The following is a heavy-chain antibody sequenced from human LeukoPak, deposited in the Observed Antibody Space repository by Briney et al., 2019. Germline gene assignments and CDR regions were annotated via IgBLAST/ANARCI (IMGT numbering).Heavy chain of an antibody. J-gene: IGHJ4*02. Sequence: GGSLRLSCAASGFTFSSYAMSWVRQAPGKGLEWVSSIGGSGDNTFYADSVKGRFTISRDNSKNTLYLQMSSLRAEDTAVYYCVKQIAVAVVSFDYWGQGTLVTVSS. V-gene: IGHV3-23*01. D-gene: IGHD6-19*01. CDR2: IGGSGDNT. CDR3: VKQIAVAVVSFDY. CDR1: GFTFSSYA.